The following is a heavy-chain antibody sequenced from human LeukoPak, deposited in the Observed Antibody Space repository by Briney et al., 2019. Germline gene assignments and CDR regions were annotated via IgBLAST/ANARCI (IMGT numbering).Heavy chain of an antibody. J-gene: IGHJ6*03. CDR2: IYSGGST. D-gene: IGHD3-10*01. Sequence: GGSLRLSCAASGFTVSSNYMSWVRQAPGKGLEWVSVIYSGGSTYYADSVKGRFTISRDNSKNTLYLQMNSLRVEDTAVYYCASGSGSYRTPYYYMDVGGTGTTVTVS. V-gene: IGHV3-53*01. CDR1: GFTVSSNY. CDR3: ASGSGSYRTPYYYMDV.